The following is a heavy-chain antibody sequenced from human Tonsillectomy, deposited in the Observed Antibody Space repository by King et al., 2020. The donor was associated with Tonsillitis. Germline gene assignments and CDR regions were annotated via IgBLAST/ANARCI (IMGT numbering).Heavy chain of an antibody. V-gene: IGHV4-39*07. Sequence: QLQESGPGLVKPSETLSLTCTVSGGSIISSSYYWGWIRQPPGKGLEWIGSIYYSGNTYYNSSLKSRVTISVDTSKNQFSLRLISVTAADTAVYYCVRRGDRSMVNYYDYGMDVWGQGTTVTVSS. J-gene: IGHJ6*02. CDR2: IYYSGNT. CDR3: VRRGDRSMVNYYDYGMDV. D-gene: IGHD4/OR15-4a*01. CDR1: GGSIISSSYY.